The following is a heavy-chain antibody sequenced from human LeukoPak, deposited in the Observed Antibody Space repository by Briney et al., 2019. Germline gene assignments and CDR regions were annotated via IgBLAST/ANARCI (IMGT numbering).Heavy chain of an antibody. CDR3: ARDYYDFWSGYQDPSFDP. D-gene: IGHD3-3*01. J-gene: IGHJ5*02. Sequence: PSETLFLTCTVAGGSISSYYWSWIRQPAGKGLEWIGRIYTSGSTNYNPSLKSRVTMSVDTSKNQFSLKLSSVTAADTAVYYCARDYYDFWSGYQDPSFDPSGQGTLVTVSS. V-gene: IGHV4-4*07. CDR1: GGSISSYY. CDR2: IYTSGST.